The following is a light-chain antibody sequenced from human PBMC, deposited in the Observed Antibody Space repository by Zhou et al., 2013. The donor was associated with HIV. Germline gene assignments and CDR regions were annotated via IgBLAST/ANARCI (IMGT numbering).Light chain of an antibody. J-gene: IGKJ2*02. V-gene: IGKV2-28*01. CDR1: QSLLHSNGYNY. Sequence: DIVMTQSPLSLPVTPGEPASISCRSSQSLLHSNGYNYLDWYLQKPGQSPQLLIYLGFNRASGVPDRFSGSGSGTDFTLKISRVEAEDVGVYYCMQALQTPPWTFGQGTKLEIK. CDR2: LGF. CDR3: MQALQTPPWT.